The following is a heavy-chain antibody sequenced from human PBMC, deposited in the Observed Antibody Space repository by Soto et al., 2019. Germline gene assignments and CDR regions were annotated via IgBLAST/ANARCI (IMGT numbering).Heavy chain of an antibody. V-gene: IGHV4-59*01. Sequence: ETLSLTCTVSGGSISSYYWSWIRQPPGKGLEWIGYIYYSGSTNYNPSLKSRVTISVDTSKNQFSLKLSSVTAADTAVYYCASRYCSSTSCYYVYWGQGTLVTVSS. D-gene: IGHD2-2*01. CDR2: IYYSGST. CDR1: GGSISSYY. J-gene: IGHJ4*02. CDR3: ASRYCSSTSCYYVY.